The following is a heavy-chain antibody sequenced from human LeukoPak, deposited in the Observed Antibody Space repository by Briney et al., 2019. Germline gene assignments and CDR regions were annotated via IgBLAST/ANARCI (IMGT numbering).Heavy chain of an antibody. V-gene: IGHV3-23*01. J-gene: IGHJ4*02. CDR3: AKSSYYDSSGYYREYYFDY. D-gene: IGHD3-22*01. CDR2: ISGGGGST. CDR1: GFTFSSYA. Sequence: GGSLRLSCAASGFTFSSYAMNWVRQAPGKGLEWVSAISGGGGSTHYADSVKGRFTISRDNSKNTLYLQMSSLRAGDTAVYYCAKSSYYDSSGYYREYYFDYWGQGTLVTVSS.